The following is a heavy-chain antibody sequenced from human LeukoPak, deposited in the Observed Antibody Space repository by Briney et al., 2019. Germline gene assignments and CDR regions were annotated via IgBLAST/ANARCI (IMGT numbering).Heavy chain of an antibody. Sequence: SETLSLTCTVSGGSISSYYWSWIRQPPGKGLEWIGYIYYSGSTNYNPSLKSRVTISVDTSKNQFSLKLSSVTAADTAVYYCARARDYYYYMDVWGKGTTVTVSS. CDR1: GGSISSYY. J-gene: IGHJ6*03. CDR3: ARARDYYYYMDV. V-gene: IGHV4-59*01. CDR2: IYYSGST.